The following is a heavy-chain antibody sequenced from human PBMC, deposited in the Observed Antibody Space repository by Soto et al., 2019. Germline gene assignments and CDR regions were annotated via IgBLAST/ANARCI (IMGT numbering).Heavy chain of an antibody. CDR3: AGVNLDISVYGLAP. CDR1: GGSMNGYY. D-gene: IGHD3-22*01. J-gene: IGHJ5*02. CDR2: IYDGDSA. Sequence: SETLSLTCSVSGGSMNGYYCSWIRQSPGKGLEWIGYIYDGDSANYNPSLINRLIISVDRSRNQFSLRLSSVTAADTAVYSWAGVNLDISVYGLAPGGQETWATVS. V-gene: IGHV4-59*01.